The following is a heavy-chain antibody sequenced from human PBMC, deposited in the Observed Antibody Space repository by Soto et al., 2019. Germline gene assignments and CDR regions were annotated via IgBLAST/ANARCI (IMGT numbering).Heavy chain of an antibody. Sequence: PSETLSLTCTVSGGFISSGGYYWSWIRQHPGKGLEWIGYIYYSGSTYYNPSLKSRVTISVDTSKNQFSLKLSSVTAADTAVYYCARDLAARPDVLSQNLFHGMDVWGQGTTVTVSS. CDR3: ARDLAARPDVLSQNLFHGMDV. V-gene: IGHV4-31*03. D-gene: IGHD6-6*01. J-gene: IGHJ6*02. CDR2: IYYSGST. CDR1: GGFISSGGYY.